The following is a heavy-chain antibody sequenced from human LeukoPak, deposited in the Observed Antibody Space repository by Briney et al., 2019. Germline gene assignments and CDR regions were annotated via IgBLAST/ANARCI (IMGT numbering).Heavy chain of an antibody. J-gene: IGHJ4*02. CDR2: IYWDDNK. Sequence: ESGPTLVNPTQTLTLTCTFSGFSLSTNGVGVGWIRQPPGKALEWLALIYWDDNKRYRPSLKNRLTITKDTSKNQVILTMTNMDPVDTATYFCAHQPPYDFLGGYYRSLTPYYFDYWGQGTLVTVSS. V-gene: IGHV2-5*02. CDR3: AHQPPYDFLGGYYRSLTPYYFDY. D-gene: IGHD3-3*01. CDR1: GFSLSTNGVG.